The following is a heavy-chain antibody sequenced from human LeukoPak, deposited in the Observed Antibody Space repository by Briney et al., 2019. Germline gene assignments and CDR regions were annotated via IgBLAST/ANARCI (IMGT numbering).Heavy chain of an antibody. CDR2: TYYRSKWNN. D-gene: IGHD2-21*01. CDR1: GDSVSSKNAA. V-gene: IGHV6-1*01. J-gene: IGHJ4*02. Sequence: SQTLSLTCAISGDSVSSKNAAWNWSRQSPSRGLEWLGRTYYRSKWNNDYAVSVKSRITVNPDTSKNQFSLQLNSVTPEDTAVYYCARYSDLGVPDYWGQGTLVTVSS. CDR3: ARYSDLGVPDY.